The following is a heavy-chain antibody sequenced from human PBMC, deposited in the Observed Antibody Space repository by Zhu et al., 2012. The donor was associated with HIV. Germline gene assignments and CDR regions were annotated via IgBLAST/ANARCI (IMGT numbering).Heavy chain of an antibody. J-gene: IGHJ4*03. Sequence: QVQLQESGPGLVKPSETLSLTCTVSGYSISTGYYWGWIRQPAGKGLDWIGHIYHTGSTYYNPSPKTRVTMSVDTSKNHFSLKLSSVSAADTAVYYCATGEASLAAPGTGYFKSWGPG. CDR3: ATGEASLAAPGTGYFKS. CDR1: GYSISTGYY. D-gene: IGHD1-1*01. V-gene: IGHV4-38-2*02. CDR2: IYHTGST.